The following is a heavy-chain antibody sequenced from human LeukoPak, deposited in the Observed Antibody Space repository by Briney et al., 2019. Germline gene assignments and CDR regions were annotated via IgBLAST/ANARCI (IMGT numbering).Heavy chain of an antibody. CDR2: NSGSGDNT. CDR1: GFTFNTYA. D-gene: IGHD3-10*01. V-gene: IGHV3-23*01. J-gene: IGHJ4*02. Sequence: GGSLRLSCAASGFTFNTYAMNWVRQAPGKGLEWVSANSGSGDNTYYADSVKGRFTISRDDSKNTVYLQMNSLRAEDTAVYYCAKDQSDKGSYAAFDYWGQGTLVPVSS. CDR3: AKDQSDKGSYAAFDY.